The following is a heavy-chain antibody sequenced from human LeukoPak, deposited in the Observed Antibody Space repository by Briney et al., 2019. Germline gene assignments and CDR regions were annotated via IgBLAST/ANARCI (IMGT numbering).Heavy chain of an antibody. V-gene: IGHV3-23*01. CDR2: ISGSGGST. CDR3: AKDRGITMVRGVIGGAYYFDY. Sequence: PGGSLRLSCAASGFTFSSYAMSWVRQAPGKGLEWVSAISGSGGSTYYADSVKGRFTISRDNSKNTLYLQMNSLRAEDKAVYYCAKDRGITMVRGVIGGAYYFDYWGQGTLVTVSS. J-gene: IGHJ4*02. CDR1: GFTFSSYA. D-gene: IGHD3-10*01.